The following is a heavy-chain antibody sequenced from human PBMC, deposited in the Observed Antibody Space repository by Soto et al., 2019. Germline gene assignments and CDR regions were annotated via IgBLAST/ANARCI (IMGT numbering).Heavy chain of an antibody. V-gene: IGHV3-23*01. CDR3: AKNPGTSYFYHYHMDV. CDR1: GFTFSRCA. CDR2: ISGSGGIT. D-gene: IGHD2-2*01. J-gene: IGHJ6*02. Sequence: GGSLRLSCAVPGFTFSRCALTWVRQAPGKGLEWVSGISGSGGITYYGDSVKGRFTISRDNSKNTLYLQMNSLRAEDTAVYYCAKNPGTSYFYHYHMDVWGQGTTVTVSS.